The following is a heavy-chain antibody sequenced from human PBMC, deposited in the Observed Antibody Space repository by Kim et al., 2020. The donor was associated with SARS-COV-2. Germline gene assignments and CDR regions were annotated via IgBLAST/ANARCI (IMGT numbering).Heavy chain of an antibody. Sequence: TVYTKSVRGQFTISRDNSKNTMFLQMNSLRVEDTAVYYCVTGDYTTPLYPWGQGALVTVSS. J-gene: IGHJ5*02. V-gene: IGHV3-23*01. CDR3: VTGDYTTPLYP. CDR2: T. D-gene: IGHD7-27*01.